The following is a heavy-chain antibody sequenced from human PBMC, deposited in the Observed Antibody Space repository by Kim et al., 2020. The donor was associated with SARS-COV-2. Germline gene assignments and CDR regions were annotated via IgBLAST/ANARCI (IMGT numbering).Heavy chain of an antibody. CDR1: GYSFTGYW. CDR2: FGPTDSYT. Sequence: GESLKISCKGSGYSFTGYWISWVRQMPGKGLEWMGDFGPTDSYTNYSPSFQGHVTFSADESVSAAYLQWSSLKASDTAMYYCARRAGRGRYNSGSYAYWGQGTLVTVSS. CDR3: ARRAGRGRYNSGSYAY. J-gene: IGHJ4*02. D-gene: IGHD6-19*01. V-gene: IGHV5-10-1*01.